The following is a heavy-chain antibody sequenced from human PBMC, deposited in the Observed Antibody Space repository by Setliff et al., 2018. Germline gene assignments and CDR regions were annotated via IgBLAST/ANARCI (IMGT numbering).Heavy chain of an antibody. CDR2: FHTGGAT. V-gene: IGHV4-61*09. J-gene: IGHJ4*02. CDR1: GGSISSGGFY. Sequence: KSSETLSLTCSVSGGSISSGGFYWSWIRQSAVRGLEWIGHFHTGGATDYNLSLKSRVTISLDSSKNQFSLRLSSVTAADAAVYFCARESATIGEFPLYYFDKWGQGIPVTVSS. CDR3: ARESATIGEFPLYYFDK. D-gene: IGHD3-10*01.